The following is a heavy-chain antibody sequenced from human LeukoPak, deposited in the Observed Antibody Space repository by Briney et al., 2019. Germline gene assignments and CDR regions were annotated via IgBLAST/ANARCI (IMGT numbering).Heavy chain of an antibody. CDR3: ARHRYVGSSFDP. CDR1: GYRFTCYW. V-gene: IGHV5-51*01. J-gene: IGHJ5*02. D-gene: IGHD6-6*01. CDR2: IYTGDSDT. Sequence: GESLKIPCKGSGYRFTCYWIGWVRQMPGKGLEWMGIIYTGDSDTRYSPSFQGQATISADKSISTAYMQWCSLKASDTAMYYCARHRYVGSSFDPWGQGTLVTVSS.